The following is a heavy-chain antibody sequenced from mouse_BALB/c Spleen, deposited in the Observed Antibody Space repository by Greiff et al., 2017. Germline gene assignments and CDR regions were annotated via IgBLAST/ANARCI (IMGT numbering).Heavy chain of an antibody. Sequence: QVQLQQPGAELVKPGASVKLSCKASGYTFTSYYMYWVKQRPGQGLEWIGGINPSNGGTNFNEKFKSKATLTVDKSSSTAYMQLSSLTSEDSAVYYCTRGPFYYDYDAGFAYWGQGTLVTVSA. V-gene: IGHV1S81*02. D-gene: IGHD2-4*01. J-gene: IGHJ3*01. CDR1: GYTFTSYY. CDR3: TRGPFYYDYDAGFAY. CDR2: INPSNGGT.